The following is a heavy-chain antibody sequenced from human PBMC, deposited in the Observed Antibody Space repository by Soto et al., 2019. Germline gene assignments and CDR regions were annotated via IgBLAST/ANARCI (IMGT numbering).Heavy chain of an antibody. CDR1: GYTFTSYG. Sequence: APVKVSCKASGYTFTSYGISWVRQAPGQGLEWMGWISAYNGNTNYAQKLQGRVTMTTDTSTSTAYMELRSLRSDDTAVYYCAREGFLEWLLSYANYGMDVWGQGTTVTVSS. CDR3: AREGFLEWLLSYANYGMDV. J-gene: IGHJ6*02. D-gene: IGHD3-3*01. CDR2: ISAYNGNT. V-gene: IGHV1-18*01.